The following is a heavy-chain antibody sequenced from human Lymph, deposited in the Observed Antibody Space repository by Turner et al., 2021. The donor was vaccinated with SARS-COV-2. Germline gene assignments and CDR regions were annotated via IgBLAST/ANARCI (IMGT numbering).Heavy chain of an antibody. V-gene: IGHV1-2*02. D-gene: IGHD3-3*01. Sequence: QVQLVQSGAEVKKPGASVRVSCKASGYTFTGSYMHWVRQAPGPGLEWMGWINPNSGGTNYAQKFQGRVTMTRDTSISAAYMELSRLRSDDTAVYYCARDVERYNDFWSGYSGGYGMDVWGQGTTVTVSS. J-gene: IGHJ6*02. CDR3: ARDVERYNDFWSGYSGGYGMDV. CDR1: GYTFTGSY. CDR2: INPNSGGT.